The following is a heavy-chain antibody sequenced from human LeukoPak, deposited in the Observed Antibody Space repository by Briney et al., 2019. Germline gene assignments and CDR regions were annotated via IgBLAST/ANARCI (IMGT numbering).Heavy chain of an antibody. CDR2: ISYDGSNK. V-gene: IGHV3-30*03. J-gene: IGHJ4*02. CDR3: ARDVPLMGASKTRYFDY. Sequence: QPGRSLRLSCAASGFTFSSYGMHWVRQAPGKGLEWVAVISYDGSNKYYADSVKGRFTISRDNAKNSLYLQMSSLRAEDTAIYYCARDVPLMGASKTRYFDYWGQGTLVTVSS. D-gene: IGHD1-26*01. CDR1: GFTFSSYG.